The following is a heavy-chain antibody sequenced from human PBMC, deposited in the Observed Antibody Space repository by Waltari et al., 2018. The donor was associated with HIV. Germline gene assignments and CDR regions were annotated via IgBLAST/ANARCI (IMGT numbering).Heavy chain of an antibody. J-gene: IGHJ5*02. CDR1: GYSISSGYY. D-gene: IGHD3-10*01. CDR3: ARVGRYYYGSGSPNWFDP. Sequence: QVQLQESGPGLVKPSETLSLTCTVSGYSISSGYYWGWIRQPPGKGLEWIGSIYHSGSTYYNPSLNSRVTISVDTSKNQFSLKLSSVTAADTAVDYCARVGRYYYGSGSPNWFDPWGQGTLVTVSS. V-gene: IGHV4-38-2*02. CDR2: IYHSGST.